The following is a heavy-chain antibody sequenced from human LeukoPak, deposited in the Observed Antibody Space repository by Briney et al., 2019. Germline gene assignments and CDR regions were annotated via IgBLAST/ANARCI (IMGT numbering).Heavy chain of an antibody. J-gene: IGHJ4*02. CDR3: AKNGPYYYDSRGYYYFDY. Sequence: GGTLRLLCADSGFTFSSYAMSWVRQAPGKGLEWVSAISGSGGSTYYADSVKGRFTISRDNSKNTLYLQMNSLRAEDTAVYYCAKNGPYYYDSRGYYYFDYWGQGTLVTVSS. D-gene: IGHD3-22*01. V-gene: IGHV3-23*01. CDR1: GFTFSSYA. CDR2: ISGSGGST.